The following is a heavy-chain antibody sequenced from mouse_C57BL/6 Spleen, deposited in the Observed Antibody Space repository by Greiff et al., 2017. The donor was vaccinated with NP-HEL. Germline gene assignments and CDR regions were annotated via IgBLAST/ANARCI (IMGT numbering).Heavy chain of an antibody. V-gene: IGHV1-42*01. J-gene: IGHJ2*01. D-gene: IGHD2-1*01. CDR3: ARKIYYGNYVDY. CDR2: INPSTGGT. Sequence: VHVKQSGPELVKPGASVKISCKASGYSFTGYYMNWVKQSPEKSLEWIGEINPSTGGTTYNQKFKAKATLTVDKSSSTAYMQLKSLTSEDSAVYYCARKIYYGNYVDYWGQGTTLTVSS. CDR1: GYSFTGYY.